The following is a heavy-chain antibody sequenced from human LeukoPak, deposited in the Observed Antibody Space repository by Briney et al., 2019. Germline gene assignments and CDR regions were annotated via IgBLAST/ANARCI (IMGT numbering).Heavy chain of an antibody. Sequence: ASVKVSCKASGYTFTGYYMHWVRQAPGQGLEWMGIINPSGGSTSYAQKFQGRVTMTRDTSTSTVYMELSSLRSEDTAVYYCARDHGDDSSGSGIDYWGQGTLVTVSS. D-gene: IGHD3-22*01. CDR1: GYTFTGYY. V-gene: IGHV1-46*01. CDR3: ARDHGDDSSGSGIDY. J-gene: IGHJ4*02. CDR2: INPSGGST.